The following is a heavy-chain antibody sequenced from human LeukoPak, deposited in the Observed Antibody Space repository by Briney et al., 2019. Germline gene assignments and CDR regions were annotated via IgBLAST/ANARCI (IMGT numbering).Heavy chain of an antibody. Sequence: GGSLRLSCAASGFTVSTTYMSWVRQAPGKGLEWVSLIYSGGSTYYADSVKGRFTISRDIPKNTLYLQMSSLRAEDTAVYYCARTASSYVSTHPSDYWGQGTLVTVSS. V-gene: IGHV3-53*01. CDR1: GFTVSTTY. D-gene: IGHD3-10*02. J-gene: IGHJ4*02. CDR3: ARTASSYVSTHPSDY. CDR2: IYSGGST.